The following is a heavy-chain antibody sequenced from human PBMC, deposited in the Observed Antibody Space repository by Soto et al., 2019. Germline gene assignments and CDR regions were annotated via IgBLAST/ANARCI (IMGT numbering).Heavy chain of an antibody. CDR2: IWFDGSKK. Sequence: QMQLVESGGGVIQTGRSLRLSCAASGFTLRSYGNHWVRQAPGKGLEWVELIWFDGSKKYYVDSVKGRFAVSRDNSKNTLYLQMNSLRVEDTAVYYCARDRLVPYGYGMDVWGQGTTVTVSS. D-gene: IGHD2-2*01. CDR1: GFTLRSYG. V-gene: IGHV3-33*01. CDR3: ARDRLVPYGYGMDV. J-gene: IGHJ6*02.